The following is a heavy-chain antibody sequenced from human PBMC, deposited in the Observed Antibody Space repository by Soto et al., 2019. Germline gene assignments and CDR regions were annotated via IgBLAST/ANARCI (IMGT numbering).Heavy chain of an antibody. CDR2: ISYDGSNK. D-gene: IGHD4-17*01. J-gene: IGHJ4*02. Sequence: QVQLVESGGGVVQPGRSLRLSCASSGFTFSSYGMHWVRQAPGKGLEWVAVISYDGSNKYYADSVKGRFTISRDNSKNTLYLQMNSLRAEDTAVYYCAKGNYGDYGYFDYWGQGTLVTVSS. V-gene: IGHV3-30*18. CDR1: GFTFSSYG. CDR3: AKGNYGDYGYFDY.